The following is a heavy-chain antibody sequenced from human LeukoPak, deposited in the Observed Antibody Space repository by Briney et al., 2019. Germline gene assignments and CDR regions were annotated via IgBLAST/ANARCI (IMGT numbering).Heavy chain of an antibody. CDR2: IYHSGSP. J-gene: IGHJ5*02. Sequence: WGTLSLTCAVSGGSLSRSNWWSWVRPPPGKGLEWTEEIYHSGSPNYNPSLKSRVTISVDKSKNQFSLKLSSVTAADTAVYYCARYLAAASWFDPWGQGTLVTVSS. V-gene: IGHV4-4*02. D-gene: IGHD6-13*01. CDR1: GGSLSRSNW. CDR3: ARYLAAASWFDP.